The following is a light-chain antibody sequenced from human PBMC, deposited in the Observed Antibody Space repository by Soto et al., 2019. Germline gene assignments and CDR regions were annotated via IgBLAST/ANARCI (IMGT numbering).Light chain of an antibody. CDR1: QSVSSNY. CDR3: QQYVNSPLT. J-gene: IGKJ4*01. CDR2: VAS. Sequence: EIVLTQSPGTLSLSPGEKATLSCRASQSVSSNYLAWYQQRPGQAPRLLIYVASSRATGIPDRFSGSGSGTDFTLTISALEPEDFVVYYCQQYVNSPLTFGGGTKVDI. V-gene: IGKV3-20*01.